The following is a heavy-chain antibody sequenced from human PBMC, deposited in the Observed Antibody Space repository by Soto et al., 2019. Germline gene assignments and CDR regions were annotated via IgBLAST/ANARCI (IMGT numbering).Heavy chain of an antibody. Sequence: QITLKESGPTLVKPTQTLTLTCTFSGFSLSTSGVGVGWIRQPPGKALECLALIYGNDDKRYSPSLKNRLTITKDTSKNQVVITMTNMDPVDTATYSCTHSGVTYYYGPGNDYAMNHWGQGTLVTVSS. J-gene: IGHJ4*02. CDR2: IYGNDDK. D-gene: IGHD3-10*01. CDR1: GFSLSTSGVG. V-gene: IGHV2-5*01. CDR3: THSGVTYYYGPGNDYAMNH.